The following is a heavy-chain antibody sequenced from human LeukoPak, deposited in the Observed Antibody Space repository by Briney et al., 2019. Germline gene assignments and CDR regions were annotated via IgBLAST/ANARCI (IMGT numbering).Heavy chain of an antibody. CDR2: ISYDGSNK. V-gene: IGHV3-30*18. CDR3: AKDRTRNSSQDLMDY. J-gene: IGHJ4*02. CDR1: GFTFSSYG. Sequence: PGRSLRLSCAASGFTFSSYGMHWVRQAPGKGLEWVAVISYDGSNKYYADSVKGRFTISRDNSKNTLYLQMNSLRAEDTAVYYCAKDRTRNSSQDLMDYWGQGTLVTVSS. D-gene: IGHD6-13*01.